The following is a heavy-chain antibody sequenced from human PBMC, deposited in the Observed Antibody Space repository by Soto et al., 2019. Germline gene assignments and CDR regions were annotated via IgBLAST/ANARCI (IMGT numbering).Heavy chain of an antibody. CDR3: ARGRTIFGVVKSMDV. V-gene: IGHV1-3*01. Sequence: GASVKVSYKASGYTFTSYAMHWVRQAPGQRLEWMGWINAGNGNTKYSQKFQGRVTMTRNTSISTAYMELSSLRSEDTAVYYCARGRTIFGVVKSMDVWGQGTTVTVSS. CDR1: GYTFTSYA. J-gene: IGHJ6*02. CDR2: INAGNGNT. D-gene: IGHD3-3*01.